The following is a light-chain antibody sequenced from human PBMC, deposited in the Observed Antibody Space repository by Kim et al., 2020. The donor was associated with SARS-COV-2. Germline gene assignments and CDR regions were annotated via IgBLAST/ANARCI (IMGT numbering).Light chain of an antibody. Sequence: ASVKLTCTLSSGHSSYAIAWHQQQPEKGPRYLMKVNSDGSHSKGDGIPDRFSGSSSGAERYLTISSLLSEDEADYYCQTWGTGIRVFGGGTQLTVL. CDR2: VNSDGSH. CDR3: QTWGTGIRV. J-gene: IGLJ3*02. CDR1: SGHSSYA. V-gene: IGLV4-69*01.